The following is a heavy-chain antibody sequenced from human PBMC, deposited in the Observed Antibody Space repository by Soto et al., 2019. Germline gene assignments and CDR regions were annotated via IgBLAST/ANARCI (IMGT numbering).Heavy chain of an antibody. J-gene: IGHJ6*02. Sequence: ASVKVSCKASGYTFTSYGISWVRQAPGQGLEWMGWISAYNGNTNYAQRLQGRVTMTTDTSTSTAYMKLSNLRPDDSAVYYCAREPVDIAGATRSSLDYYYYGMDVWGQGATVTVSS. CDR3: AREPVDIAGATRSSLDYYYYGMDV. CDR2: ISAYNGNT. CDR1: GYTFTSYG. D-gene: IGHD1-26*01. V-gene: IGHV1-18*01.